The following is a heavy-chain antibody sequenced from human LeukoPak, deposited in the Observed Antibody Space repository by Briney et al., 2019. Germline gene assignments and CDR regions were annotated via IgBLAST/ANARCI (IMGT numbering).Heavy chain of an antibody. CDR3: ARGLTDDYSDFGVDV. V-gene: IGHV4-34*01. CDR2: MNHSGSA. Sequence: PSETLSLTCAVYGESFSGYYWSWIRQPPGKGLEWIGEMNHSGSANYNPSLKSRVTISVDTSKNQFSLKLSSVTAADTAVYYCARGLTDDYSDFGVDVWGQGTTVIVSS. J-gene: IGHJ6*02. CDR1: GESFSGYY.